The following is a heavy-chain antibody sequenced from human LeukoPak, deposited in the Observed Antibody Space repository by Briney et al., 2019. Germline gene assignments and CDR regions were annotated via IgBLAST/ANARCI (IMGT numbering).Heavy chain of an antibody. CDR2: ISSSGNTI. D-gene: IGHD6-13*01. J-gene: IGHJ2*01. CDR1: GFTFSSYE. V-gene: IGHV3-48*03. Sequence: GGSLRLSCAASGFTFSSYEMNWVRQAPGKGLDWVSYISSSGNTIYYADSVKGRFTISRDNAKNSLYLQMNSLRAEDTAVYYCARLTSSWYQDWYFDLWGRGTLVTVSS. CDR3: ARLTSSWYQDWYFDL.